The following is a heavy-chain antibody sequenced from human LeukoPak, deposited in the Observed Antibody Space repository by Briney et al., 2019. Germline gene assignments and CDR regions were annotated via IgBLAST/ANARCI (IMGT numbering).Heavy chain of an antibody. D-gene: IGHD3-9*01. CDR1: GFTFSSYA. J-gene: IGHJ4*02. CDR2: ISSNGGST. CDR3: VKDGESYYDILTGYSPDY. Sequence: GGSLRLSCSASGFTFSSYAMHWVRQAPGKGLEYVSPISSNGGSTYYADSVKGRFTISRDNSKNTLYLQMSSLRAEDTAVYYCVKDGESYYDILTGYSPDYWGQGTLVTVSS. V-gene: IGHV3-64D*06.